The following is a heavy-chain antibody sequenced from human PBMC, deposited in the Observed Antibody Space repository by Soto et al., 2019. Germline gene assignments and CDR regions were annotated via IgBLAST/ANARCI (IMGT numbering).Heavy chain of an antibody. V-gene: IGHV3-30*18. J-gene: IGHJ4*02. CDR2: ISYEGSEK. D-gene: IGHD6-13*01. CDR1: GFTFSNNG. CDR3: VKDKGAAAGFEY. Sequence: QVHLVESGGGVVQPGRSLRLSCAASGFTFSNNGMHWVRQAPGKGLEWMGVISYEGSEKYYAGSVKGRFTISRDNSKNTLYLQMDTLRAEDTAIYYCVKDKGAAAGFEYWGQGILVTVSS.